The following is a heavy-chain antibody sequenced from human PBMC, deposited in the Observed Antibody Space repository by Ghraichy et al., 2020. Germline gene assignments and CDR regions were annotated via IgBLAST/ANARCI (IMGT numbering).Heavy chain of an antibody. CDR3: AAIPGYSSGWYGGTNYYYGMDV. D-gene: IGHD6-19*01. V-gene: IGHV1-58*01. J-gene: IGHJ6*02. CDR2: IVVGSGNT. CDR1: GFTFTSSA. Sequence: SVKVSCKASGFTFTSSAVQWVRQARGQRLEWIGWIVVGSGNTNYAQKFQERVTITRDMSTSTAYMALSSLRSEDTAVYYCAAIPGYSSGWYGGTNYYYGMDVWGQGTTVTVSS.